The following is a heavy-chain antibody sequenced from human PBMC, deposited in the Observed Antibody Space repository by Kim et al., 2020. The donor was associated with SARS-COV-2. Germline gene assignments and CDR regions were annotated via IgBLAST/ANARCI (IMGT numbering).Heavy chain of an antibody. V-gene: IGHV3-48*03. CDR2: SGRSADVI. CDR1: GFSFSTSE. CDR3: ARHRYGYYID. Sequence: GGSLRLSCIASGFSFSTSEMNWARQAPGKGLEWVSHSGRSADVIYYADSVRGRFTTSRDYAKNSLYLQMNSLRVEDTAVYYCARHRYGYYIDWGQGTRVTVSS. D-gene: IGHD3-3*01. J-gene: IGHJ4*02.